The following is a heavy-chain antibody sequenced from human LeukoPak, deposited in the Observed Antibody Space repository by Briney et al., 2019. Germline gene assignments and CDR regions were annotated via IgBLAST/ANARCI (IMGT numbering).Heavy chain of an antibody. CDR1: GYSFTYYW. V-gene: IGHV5-51*01. Sequence: GESLKISCKGSGYSFTYYWIGWVRQMPGKGLEWMGIIYPGDSDTRYRPSFQGQVTISVDKSISTAYLQWSSLKASGTAMYYCARQDGNSKYYFDYWGQGTPVTVSS. D-gene: IGHD1-1*01. CDR2: IYPGDSDT. CDR3: ARQDGNSKYYFDY. J-gene: IGHJ4*02.